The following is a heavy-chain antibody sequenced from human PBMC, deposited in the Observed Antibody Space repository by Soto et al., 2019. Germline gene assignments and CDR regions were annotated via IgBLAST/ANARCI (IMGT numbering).Heavy chain of an antibody. Sequence: QPQLVQSGPEVKKSGASVKVSCKASGYTFINYGVSWVRQAPGQGLEWMGWINPLNGNTNYTQEFQGRITMTTDTSTNTAYMEVRRLRSDDTAVFYCARDSQLGYWGQGTLVSVSS. CDR3: ARDSQLGY. CDR2: INPLNGNT. CDR1: GYTFINYG. J-gene: IGHJ4*02. D-gene: IGHD2-15*01. V-gene: IGHV1-18*01.